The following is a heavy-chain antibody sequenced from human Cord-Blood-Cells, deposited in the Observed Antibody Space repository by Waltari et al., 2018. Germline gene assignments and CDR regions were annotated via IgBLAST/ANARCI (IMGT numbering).Heavy chain of an antibody. CDR2: INHSGST. V-gene: IGHV4-34*01. CDR1: GGSFSGYY. D-gene: IGHD5-18*01. Sequence: QVQLQPWGAGLLKPSETLSLTCAVYGGSFSGYYWIWLRQPPGKGLEWIGEINHSGSTNYNPSLKSRVTISVDTSKNQFSLKLSSVTAADTAVYYCARGLGGYSYGYFDYWGQGTLVTVSS. CDR3: ARGLGGYSYGYFDY. J-gene: IGHJ4*02.